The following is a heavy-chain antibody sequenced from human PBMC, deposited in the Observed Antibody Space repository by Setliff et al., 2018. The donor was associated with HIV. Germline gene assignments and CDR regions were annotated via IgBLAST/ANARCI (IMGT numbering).Heavy chain of an antibody. J-gene: IGHJ4*02. Sequence: GGSLRLSCAASGFTFSTYAMHWVRQAPGKGLEWVAIISYDGSKKYYADSVKGRFTISRDNSKNTLYLQMNSLRAEDTAVYYCAKDKGQKYADYWGQGTVVTVSS. V-gene: IGHV3-30*01. CDR3: AKDKGQKYADY. CDR1: GFTFSTYA. D-gene: IGHD3-10*01. CDR2: ISYDGSKK.